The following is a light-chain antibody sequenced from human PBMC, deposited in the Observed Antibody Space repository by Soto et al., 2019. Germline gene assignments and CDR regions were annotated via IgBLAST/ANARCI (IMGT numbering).Light chain of an antibody. CDR2: EVT. CDR3: SSYTSSSTVV. J-gene: IGLJ2*01. CDR1: SSDVGVYNY. Sequence: QSVLTQPASVSGSPGQSITISCTGTSSDVGVYNYVSWYQQHPGKAPKLMIYEVTNRPSGVSNRFSGSKSGNTASLTISGLQAEDETHYYCSSYTSSSTVVFGGGTKVTVL. V-gene: IGLV2-14*01.